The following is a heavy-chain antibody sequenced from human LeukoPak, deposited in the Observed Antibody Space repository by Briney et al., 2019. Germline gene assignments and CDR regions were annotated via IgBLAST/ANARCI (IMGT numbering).Heavy chain of an antibody. CDR2: LYPGDSDT. V-gene: IGHV5-51*01. Sequence: GESLKISCKGSGYSFTSYWIGWVRQMPRKGLEFMGILYPGDSDTRYSPSSQGQVTISADKSISTAYLQWSSLKASDTAMYYCARRVDGNFDYWGQGTLVTVSS. J-gene: IGHJ4*02. CDR1: GYSFTSYW. CDR3: ARRVDGNFDY.